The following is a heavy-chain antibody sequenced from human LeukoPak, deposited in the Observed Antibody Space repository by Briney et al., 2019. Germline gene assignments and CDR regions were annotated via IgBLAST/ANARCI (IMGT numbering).Heavy chain of an antibody. CDR3: ARDCGAAENYYMEV. CDR1: GYTFTGYY. Sequence: ASVKVSCKASGYTFTGYYMHWVRRAPGQGLEWMGWINPNSGGTNYAQKFQGRVTMTRDTSISTAYMELSRLRSDDTAVYYCARDCGAAENYYMEVWGKGTTVTVSS. J-gene: IGHJ6*03. CDR2: INPNSGGT. D-gene: IGHD6-13*01. V-gene: IGHV1-2*02.